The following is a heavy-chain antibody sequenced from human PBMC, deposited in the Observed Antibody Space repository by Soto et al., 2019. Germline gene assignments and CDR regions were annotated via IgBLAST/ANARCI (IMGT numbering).Heavy chain of an antibody. Sequence: AGGSLRLSCAASGFSLSDYWMHWVRQVPGKGLLWVSRISVDGRDTTYADSVKGRFTISRDNAKNSLYLQMNSLRAEDTAVYYCARDKRVWGYCSGGSCKGANSYYYYGMDVWGQGTTVTVSS. CDR1: GFSLSDYW. D-gene: IGHD2-15*01. J-gene: IGHJ6*02. CDR3: ARDKRVWGYCSGGSCKGANSYYYYGMDV. V-gene: IGHV3-74*03. CDR2: ISVDGRDT.